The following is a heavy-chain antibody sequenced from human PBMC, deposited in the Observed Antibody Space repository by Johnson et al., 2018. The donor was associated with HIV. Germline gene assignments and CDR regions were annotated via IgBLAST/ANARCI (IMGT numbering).Heavy chain of an antibody. CDR1: GFTFSSYG. J-gene: IGHJ3*01. CDR3: ARKQWLAKISSDAFDF. V-gene: IGHV3-33*01. CDR2: IWYDGSTK. D-gene: IGHD6-19*01. Sequence: VQLVESGGGVVQPGRSLRLSCAASGFTFSSYGMHWVRQAPGKGLEWVAVIWYDGSTKYYADSVKGRFTISRDNSKNTLYLQMNSLRAEDTALYYCARKQWLAKISSDAFDFWGQGTMVTVSS.